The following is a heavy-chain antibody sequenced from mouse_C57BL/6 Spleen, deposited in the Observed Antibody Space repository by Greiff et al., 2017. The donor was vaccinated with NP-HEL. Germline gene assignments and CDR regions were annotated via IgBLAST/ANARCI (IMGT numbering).Heavy chain of an antibody. CDR2: ISYDGSN. CDR1: GYSITSGYY. V-gene: IGHV3-6*01. J-gene: IGHJ3*01. Sequence: EVQLVESGPGLVKPSQSLSLTCSVTGYSITSGYYWNWIRQFPGNKLEWMGYISYDGSNNYNPSLKNRISITRDTSKNQFFLKLNSVTTEDTATYYCAVLRGRDWFAYWGQGTLVTVSA. D-gene: IGHD1-1*01. CDR3: AVLRGRDWFAY.